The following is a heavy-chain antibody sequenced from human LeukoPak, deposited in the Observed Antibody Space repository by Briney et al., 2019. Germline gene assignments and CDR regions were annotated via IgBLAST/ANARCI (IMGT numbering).Heavy chain of an antibody. CDR1: GFTFSSYG. J-gene: IGHJ4*02. CDR2: IWYGGSNK. CDR3: AKDLKRRDYDFWSGGGYFDY. D-gene: IGHD3-3*01. Sequence: GRSLRLSCAASGFTFSSYGMHWVRQAPGKGLEWVAVIWYGGSNKYYADSVKGRFTISRDNSKNTLYLQMNSLRAEDTAVYYCAKDLKRRDYDFWSGGGYFDYWGQGTLVTVSS. V-gene: IGHV3-30*18.